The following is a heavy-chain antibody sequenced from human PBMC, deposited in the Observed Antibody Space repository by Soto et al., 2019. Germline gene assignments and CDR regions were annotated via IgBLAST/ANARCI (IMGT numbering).Heavy chain of an antibody. CDR1: GFTFSSYA. V-gene: IGHV3-30-3*01. CDR2: ISYDGSNK. CDR3: ARDYYDSSGYYYGPS. J-gene: IGHJ3*01. D-gene: IGHD3-22*01. Sequence: QVQLVESGGGVVQPGRSLRLSCAASGFTFSSYAMHWVRQAPGKGLEWVAVISYDGSNKYYADSVKGRFTISRDNSKNTLYLQMNSLRAEDTAVYYCARDYYDSSGYYYGPSWGQGTMVTVSS.